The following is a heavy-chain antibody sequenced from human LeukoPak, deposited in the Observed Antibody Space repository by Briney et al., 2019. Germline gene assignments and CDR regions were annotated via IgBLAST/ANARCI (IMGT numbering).Heavy chain of an antibody. CDR1: GYTFTGYY. V-gene: IGHV1-2*02. CDR2: MNPNSGNT. CDR3: ARAHLRYFDWLLS. Sequence: RVASVKVSCKASGYTFTGYYMHWVRQATGQGLEWMGWMNPNSGNTGYAQKFQGRVTMTRDTSISTAYMELSRLRSDDTAVYYCARAHLRYFDWLLSWGQGTLVTVSS. J-gene: IGHJ5*02. D-gene: IGHD3-9*01.